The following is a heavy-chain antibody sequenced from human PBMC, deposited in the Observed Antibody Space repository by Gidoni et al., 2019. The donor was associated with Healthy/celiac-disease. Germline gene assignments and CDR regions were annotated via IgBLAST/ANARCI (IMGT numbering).Heavy chain of an antibody. V-gene: IGHV4-59*01. D-gene: IGHD6-13*01. CDR2: IYYSGST. CDR3: ARVGLAAAGTFDI. CDR1: GGSISSYY. Sequence: QVQLQESGPGLVKPSETLSLTCTVPGGSISSYYWSWIRQPPGKGLEWIGYIYYSGSTNYNPSLKSRVTISVDTSKNQFSLKLSSVTAADTAVYYCARVGLAAAGTFDIWGQGTMVTVSS. J-gene: IGHJ3*02.